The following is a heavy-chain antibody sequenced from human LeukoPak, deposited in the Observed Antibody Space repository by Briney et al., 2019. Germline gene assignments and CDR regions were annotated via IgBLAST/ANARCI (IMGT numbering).Heavy chain of an antibody. J-gene: IGHJ6*02. Sequence: ASVKVSCKASGYTFTSYAMNWVRQAPAQGLEWMGWINTNTGNPTYAQGFTGRFVFSLDTSVSTAYLQISSLKAEDTAVYYCAREIRCSGGSCYYYYGMDVWGQGTTVTVSS. CDR1: GYTFTSYA. V-gene: IGHV7-4-1*02. CDR3: AREIRCSGGSCYYYYGMDV. D-gene: IGHD2-15*01. CDR2: INTNTGNP.